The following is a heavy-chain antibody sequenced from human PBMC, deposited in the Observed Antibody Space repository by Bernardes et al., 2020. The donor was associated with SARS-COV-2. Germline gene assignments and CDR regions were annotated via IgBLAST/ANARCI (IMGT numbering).Heavy chain of an antibody. CDR1: GYTLTNYG. V-gene: IGHV1-18*01. D-gene: IGHD3-3*01. CDR2: ISPYNDDT. CDR3: ARQASYDFWTGSHYLDY. Sequence: ASVKVSCKASGYTLTNYGLTWVRQAPGQGLEWLGWISPYNDDTHSAQNLQGRVTMTTETSTSTAYMELRSLISDDTAVYYCARQASYDFWTGSHYLDYWGQGTPVTVSS. J-gene: IGHJ4*02.